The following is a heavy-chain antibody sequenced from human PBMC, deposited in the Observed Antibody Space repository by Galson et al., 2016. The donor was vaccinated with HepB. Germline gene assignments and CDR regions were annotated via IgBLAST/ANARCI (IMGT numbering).Heavy chain of an antibody. D-gene: IGHD1/OR15-1a*01. J-gene: IGHJ4*02. CDR1: GFTFRSYG. CDR2: IWHDGSYK. Sequence: SLRLSCAASGFTFRSYGMHWVRQAPGKGLEWVAFIWHDGSYKTYADSVKGRFTVSRDNSKNMLFLQMISLGVEDTAVYHCVRDRASRTGPLDYWGQGSLVTVSS. V-gene: IGHV3-33*01. CDR3: VRDRASRTGPLDY.